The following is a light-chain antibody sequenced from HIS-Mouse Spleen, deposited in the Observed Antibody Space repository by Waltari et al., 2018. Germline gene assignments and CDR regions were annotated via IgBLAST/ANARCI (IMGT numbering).Light chain of an antibody. Sequence: SYELTQPPSVPVSPGQTARITCPGDALPKTYAYCYQQKSGQAPVLVIYEDSKRPSGIPERFSGSSSGTMATLTISGAQVEDEADYYCYSTDSSGNHRVFGGGTKLTVL. CDR3: YSTDSSGNHRV. CDR2: EDS. J-gene: IGLJ2*01. CDR1: ALPKTY. V-gene: IGLV3-10*01.